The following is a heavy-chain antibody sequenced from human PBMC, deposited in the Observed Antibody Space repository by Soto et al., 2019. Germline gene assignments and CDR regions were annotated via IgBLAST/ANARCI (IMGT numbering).Heavy chain of an antibody. CDR1: GFTFSSHS. Sequence: RGPLRLSCAASGFTFSSHSMNWVRQAPGKGLEWVSSISISSSYIYYADSVKGRFTISRDNAKNSLYLQMNSLRAEDTAVYYCARDLVGLHTAMHEAGGGQGTLVTVSS. CDR3: ARDLVGLHTAMHEAG. D-gene: IGHD5-18*01. CDR2: ISISSSYI. V-gene: IGHV3-21*01. J-gene: IGHJ4*02.